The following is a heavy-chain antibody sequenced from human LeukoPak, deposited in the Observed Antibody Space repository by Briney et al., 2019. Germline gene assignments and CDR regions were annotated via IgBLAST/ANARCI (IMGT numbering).Heavy chain of an antibody. V-gene: IGHV4-61*01. Sequence: SETLSLTCTVSGGSISSSSYYWGWIRQPPGKGLEWIGYIYYSGSTNYNPSLKSRVTISVDTSKNQFSLKLSSVTAADAAVYYCARDGSGYDSRRGYYYYYMDVWGKGTTVTVSS. J-gene: IGHJ6*03. CDR1: GGSISSSSYY. CDR3: ARDGSGYDSRRGYYYYYMDV. D-gene: IGHD5-12*01. CDR2: IYYSGST.